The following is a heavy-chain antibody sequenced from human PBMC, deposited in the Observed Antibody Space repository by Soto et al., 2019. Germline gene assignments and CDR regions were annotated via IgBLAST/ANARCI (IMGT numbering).Heavy chain of an antibody. CDR3: AHSRCGGDCLQSYSSNYYYVMDV. CDR2: IYWDDDK. J-gene: IGHJ6*02. CDR1: GFSLSTSGVG. D-gene: IGHD2-21*02. Sequence: QITLKESGPTLVKPTQTLTLTCTFSGFSLSTSGVGVGWIRQPPGKALEWLALIYWDDDKRYSPSLKSRLTITKDTSKNQVVLTMTNMDPVDTATYYCAHSRCGGDCLQSYSSNYYYVMDVWGQGTTVTVSS. V-gene: IGHV2-5*02.